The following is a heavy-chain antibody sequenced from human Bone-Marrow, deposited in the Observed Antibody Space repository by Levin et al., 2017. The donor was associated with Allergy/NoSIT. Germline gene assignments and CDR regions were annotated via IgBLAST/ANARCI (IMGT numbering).Heavy chain of an antibody. CDR1: GGTFSTYT. J-gene: IGHJ5*02. Sequence: SVKVSCKASGGTFSTYTLSWVRQAPGQRLEWMGKITPMIDIVHYAQKLKGRVTITADKSTGTAYMELSSLKSEDTAIYYCAKGGEMFDPWGQGTLVTVSS. CDR3: AKGGEMFDP. CDR2: ITPMIDIV. V-gene: IGHV1-69*02. D-gene: IGHD2-15*01.